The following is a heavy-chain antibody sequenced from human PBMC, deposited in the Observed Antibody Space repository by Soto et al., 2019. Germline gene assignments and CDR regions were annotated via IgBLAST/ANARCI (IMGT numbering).Heavy chain of an antibody. D-gene: IGHD5-18*01. J-gene: IGHJ4*02. CDR1: GGSINSGGYC. CDR2: ISYGGST. V-gene: IGHV4-31*03. CDR3: SRGILV. Sequence: QVQLQESDPGLVKPSQTLSLTYTVSGGSINSGGYCWSWIRQQPGKGLDWIGCISYGGSTSYNPSLKSRVTLSVATSKNQFSLKLTSVTAADTAVYYCSRGILVWGQGALITVSS.